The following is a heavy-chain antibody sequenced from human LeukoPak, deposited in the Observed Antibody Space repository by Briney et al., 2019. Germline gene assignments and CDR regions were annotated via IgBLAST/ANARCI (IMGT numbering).Heavy chain of an antibody. CDR3: ARGGYYYYYMDV. V-gene: IGHV3-48*03. CDR1: GFTFSSYE. J-gene: IGHJ6*03. Sequence: GGSLRLSCAASGFTFSSYEMNWVRQAPGKGLEWVSYISSSGSTIYYADSVKGRFTISRDNAKNSLYLQMNSLRAEDTAVYYCARGGYYYYYMDVWGKGTTVTVSS. CDR2: ISSSGSTI.